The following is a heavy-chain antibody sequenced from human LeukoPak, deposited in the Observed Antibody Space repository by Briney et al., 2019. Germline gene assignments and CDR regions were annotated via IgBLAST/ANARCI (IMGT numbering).Heavy chain of an antibody. J-gene: IGHJ4*02. CDR2: IYYSGST. V-gene: IGHV4-39*07. Sequence: SETLSLTCTVSGGSISSSSYYWGWIRQPPGKGLEWIGSIYYSGSTYYDPSLKSRVTISVDTSKKQFSLRLSSVTAADTAVYYCASSGSYSDYWGQGTLVTVSS. D-gene: IGHD1-26*01. CDR3: ASSGSYSDY. CDR1: GGSISSSSYY.